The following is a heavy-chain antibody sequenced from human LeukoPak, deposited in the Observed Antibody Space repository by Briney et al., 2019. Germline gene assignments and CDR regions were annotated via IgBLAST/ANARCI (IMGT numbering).Heavy chain of an antibody. Sequence: SETLSLTCTVSGGSISSSSYYWGWIRQPPGKGLEWIGSIYYSGSTYYNPSLKSRVTISVDTSKNQFSLKLSSVTAADTAVYYCARVWYCSSTSCYGGGWFDPWGQGTLVTVSS. J-gene: IGHJ5*02. CDR2: IYYSGST. V-gene: IGHV4-39*07. CDR3: ARVWYCSSTSCYGGGWFDP. CDR1: GGSISSSSYY. D-gene: IGHD2-2*01.